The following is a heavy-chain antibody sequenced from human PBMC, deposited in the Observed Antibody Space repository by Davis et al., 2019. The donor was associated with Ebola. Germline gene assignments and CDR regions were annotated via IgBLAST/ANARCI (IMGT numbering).Heavy chain of an antibody. CDR2: IRSKTNSYVT. CDR3: TYTYSSGEDV. D-gene: IGHD6-25*01. V-gene: IGHV3-73*01. CDR1: GFTFSGSA. Sequence: GESLKISCAASGFTFSGSAMHWVRQASGKGLEWVGRIRSKTNSYVTAYAASVKGRFTISRDDSKNTAYRQMNSLKTEDTAVYYCTYTYSSGEDVWGQGTTVTVSS. J-gene: IGHJ6*02.